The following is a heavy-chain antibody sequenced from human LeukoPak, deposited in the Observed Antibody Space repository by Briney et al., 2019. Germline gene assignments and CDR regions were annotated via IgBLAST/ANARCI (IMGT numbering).Heavy chain of an antibody. CDR3: AKAQGYYDC. CDR1: GFIFSNYG. CDR2: IGVGGTT. D-gene: IGHD3-22*01. Sequence: GGSLRLSCAASGFIFSNYGLNWVRRAPGKGLEWVSRIGVGGTTYYAVSVKGRLTISRDTSKNTLYLQMNSLRAEDTAVYYFAKAQGYYDCWGQGTLVTVSS. J-gene: IGHJ4*02. V-gene: IGHV3-23*01.